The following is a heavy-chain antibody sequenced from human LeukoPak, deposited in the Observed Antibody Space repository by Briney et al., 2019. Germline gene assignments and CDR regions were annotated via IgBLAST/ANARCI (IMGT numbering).Heavy chain of an antibody. D-gene: IGHD4-23*01. J-gene: IGHJ4*02. CDR3: AKGARKGDDYGGFFDS. Sequence: GGSLRLSCEASGFTFSRYAMHWVRQAPGKGLEWVAVISYDGSYTYYADSVKGRFTISGDNSKNTLYLQMTSLRAGDTAVYYCAKGARKGDDYGGFFDSWGQGTLVTVSS. V-gene: IGHV3-30*04. CDR1: GFTFSRYA. CDR2: ISYDGSYT.